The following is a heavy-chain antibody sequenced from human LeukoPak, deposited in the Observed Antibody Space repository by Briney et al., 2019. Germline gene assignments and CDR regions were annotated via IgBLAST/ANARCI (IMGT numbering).Heavy chain of an antibody. Sequence: SETLSLTCTVSGGSISSNSYSWGWIRQPPGKGLEWIGYIYYSGSTYYNPSLKSRVTISVDTSKNQFSLKLSSVTAADTAVYYCARVILQRAFDIWGQGTMVTVSS. J-gene: IGHJ3*02. CDR3: ARVILQRAFDI. CDR2: IYYSGST. V-gene: IGHV4-31*03. D-gene: IGHD3-3*02. CDR1: GGSISSNSYS.